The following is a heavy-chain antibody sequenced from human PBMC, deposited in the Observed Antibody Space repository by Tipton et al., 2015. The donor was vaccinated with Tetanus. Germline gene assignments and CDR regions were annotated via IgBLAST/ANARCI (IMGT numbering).Heavy chain of an antibody. D-gene: IGHD1-26*01. CDR3: ARGLPREPSYLDY. V-gene: IGHV4-31*03. CDR2: IYYTALT. CDR1: GASINAGGYL. J-gene: IGHJ4*02. Sequence: TLSLTCTVSGASINAGGYLWTWVRQHPGKGLEWIGNIYYTALTSYSPSLNSRVRIAVDTSKNQFSLSLTSVTAADTAVYFCARGLPREPSYLDYWGQGTRVIVSS.